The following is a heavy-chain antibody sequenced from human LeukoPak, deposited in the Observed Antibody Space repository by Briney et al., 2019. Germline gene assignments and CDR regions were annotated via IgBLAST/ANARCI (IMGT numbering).Heavy chain of an antibody. Sequence: GASVKVSCKASGYTFTSYDINWVRQATGQGLEWMGWMNPNSGNTGYAQKFQGRVTMTRNTSISTAYMELSSLRSEDTAVYYCARELVVVVAAQDNYYYGMDVWGQGTTVTVSS. CDR3: ARELVVVVAAQDNYYYGMDV. V-gene: IGHV1-8*01. D-gene: IGHD2-15*01. J-gene: IGHJ6*02. CDR1: GYTFTSYD. CDR2: MNPNSGNT.